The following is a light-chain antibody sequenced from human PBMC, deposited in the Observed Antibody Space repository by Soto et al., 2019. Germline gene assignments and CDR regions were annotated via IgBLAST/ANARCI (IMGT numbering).Light chain of an antibody. V-gene: IGKV1-5*01. CDR2: DAS. CDR1: HSINNW. Sequence: DIQLTQSPATVSASLGDRFTVTCRASHSINNWLAWYQLKPGKAPKLLIYDASTLQSGVPSSFSGSGSGTEFTLTISSLQPDDFATYYCQRYATYSPTFGQGTKVDIK. J-gene: IGKJ1*01. CDR3: QRYATYSPT.